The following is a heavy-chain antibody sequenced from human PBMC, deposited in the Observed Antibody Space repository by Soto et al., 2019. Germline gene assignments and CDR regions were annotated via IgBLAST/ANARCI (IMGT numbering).Heavy chain of an antibody. J-gene: IGHJ5*02. CDR2: IYYSGST. CDR3: AWERITIFGVVIENWFDP. V-gene: IGHV4-59*01. CDR1: GGSISSYY. D-gene: IGHD3-3*01. Sequence: SETLSLTCTVSGGSISSYYWSWIRQPPGKGLEWIGYIYYSGSTNYNPSLKSRVTISVDTSKNQFSLKLSSVTAADTAVYYCAWERITIFGVVIENWFDPWGQGTLVTVSS.